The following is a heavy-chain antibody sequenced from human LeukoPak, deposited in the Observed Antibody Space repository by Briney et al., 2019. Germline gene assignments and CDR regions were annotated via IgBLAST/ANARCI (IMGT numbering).Heavy chain of an antibody. V-gene: IGHV3-7*03. Sequence: GGSLRLSCTASGFTLSSYWMSWVRQAPGKGLEWVANIKDDGGAIHYVESVKGRFTISRDNAKNSLYLQMNSLRVEDTAVYYCARDPWPDAFGIWGQGTMVTVSS. J-gene: IGHJ3*02. CDR2: IKDDGGAI. CDR3: ARDPWPDAFGI. CDR1: GFTLSSYW.